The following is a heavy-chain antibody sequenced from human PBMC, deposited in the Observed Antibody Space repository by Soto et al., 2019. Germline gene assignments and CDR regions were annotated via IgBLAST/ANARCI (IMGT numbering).Heavy chain of an antibody. CDR2: VSSGGGT. D-gene: IGHD2-15*01. V-gene: IGHV3-23*01. Sequence: GGSLRLSCAASGFTFSTYAMGWVRQAPGKGLEWVSVVSSGGGTHYADSVKGRFTISRDNSKNTLSLQMNSLRADDTAVYYCAKRRGAGGHFDYWGQGALVTVSS. CDR1: GFTFSTYA. CDR3: AKRRGAGGHFDY. J-gene: IGHJ4*02.